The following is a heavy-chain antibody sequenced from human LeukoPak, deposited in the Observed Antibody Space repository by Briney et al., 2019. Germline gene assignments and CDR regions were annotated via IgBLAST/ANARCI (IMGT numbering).Heavy chain of an antibody. V-gene: IGHV4-34*01. D-gene: IGHD5-24*01. CDR3: ARGRSGYNCFDY. CDR2: INHSGST. J-gene: IGHJ4*02. CDR1: GGSFSGYY. Sequence: PSETLSLTCAVYGGSFSGYYWSWIRQPPGKGLEWIGEINHSGSTNYNPSLKSRVTISVDTSKNQFSLKLSSVTAADTAVYYCARGRSGYNCFDYWGQGTLVTVSS.